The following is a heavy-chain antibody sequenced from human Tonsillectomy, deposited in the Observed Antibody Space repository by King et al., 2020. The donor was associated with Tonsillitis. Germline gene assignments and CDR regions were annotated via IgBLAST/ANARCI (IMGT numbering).Heavy chain of an antibody. CDR1: GYSFTSYW. J-gene: IGHJ3*02. CDR3: ARGYYYDSSGYDAFDI. Sequence: QLVQSGAEVKKPGESLKISCKCSGYSFTSYWISWVRQMPGKGLEWMGIIYPGDSDSRYSPSFQGQVTISADKSISTAYLQWSSLKASDTAMYYCARGYYYDSSGYDAFDIWGQGTMVTVSS. D-gene: IGHD3-22*01. V-gene: IGHV5-51*01. CDR2: IYPGDSDS.